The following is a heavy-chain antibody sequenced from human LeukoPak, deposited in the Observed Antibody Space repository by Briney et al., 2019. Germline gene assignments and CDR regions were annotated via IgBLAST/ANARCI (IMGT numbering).Heavy chain of an antibody. J-gene: IGHJ5*02. CDR2: IYYSGST. CDR3: ARKQDYGDYLNWFDP. CDR1: GGSISSYY. Sequence: SETLSLTCTVSGGSISSYYWSWIRQPPGKGLEWIGYIYYSGSTNYNPSLKSRVTISVDTSKNQFSLKLSSVTAADTAVYYCARKQDYGDYLNWFDPWGQGTLVTVSS. V-gene: IGHV4-59*01. D-gene: IGHD4-17*01.